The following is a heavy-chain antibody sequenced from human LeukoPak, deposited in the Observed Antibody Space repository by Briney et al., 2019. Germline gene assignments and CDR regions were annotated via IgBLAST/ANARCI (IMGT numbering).Heavy chain of an antibody. J-gene: IGHJ6*02. CDR2: INRDGTTT. Sequence: GGSLRLSCAASGFTFSSYWMHWVRQAPGKGLLWVSRINRDGTTTYYADSVKGRFTISRDNAKNTLYLQMNSLRAEDTAVYYCARGNYYGMDVWGQGTTVTVSS. CDR3: ARGNYYGMDV. V-gene: IGHV3-74*01. CDR1: GFTFSSYW.